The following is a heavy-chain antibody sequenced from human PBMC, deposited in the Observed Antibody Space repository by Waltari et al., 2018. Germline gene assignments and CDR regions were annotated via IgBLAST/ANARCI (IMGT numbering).Heavy chain of an antibody. CDR3: ARAQPPYCSSTSCYGNWFDP. V-gene: IGHV4-59*01. D-gene: IGHD2-2*01. CDR2: IYYSGST. Sequence: QVQLQESGPGLVKPPETLSLTCTVPGGSIRSYYWSWIRPPPGKGLEWIGYIYYSGSTNYNPSLKSRVTISVDTSKNQFSLKLSSVTAADTAVYYCARAQPPYCSSTSCYGNWFDPWGQGTLVTVSS. CDR1: GGSIRSYY. J-gene: IGHJ5*02.